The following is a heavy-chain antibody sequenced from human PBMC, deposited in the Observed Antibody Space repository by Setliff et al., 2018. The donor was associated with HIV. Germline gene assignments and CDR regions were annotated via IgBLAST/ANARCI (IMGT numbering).Heavy chain of an antibody. J-gene: IGHJ4*02. Sequence: LRLSCAASGFTFSSYGMHWVRQAPGKGLEWVAVIWYDGSNKYYADSVKGRFTISRDNSKNTLYLQMNSLRAEDTAVYYCAKAVGGGYAGYFDYWGQGTLVTV. V-gene: IGHV3-33*06. D-gene: IGHD5-12*01. CDR3: AKAVGGGYAGYFDY. CDR2: IWYDGSNK. CDR1: GFTFSSYG.